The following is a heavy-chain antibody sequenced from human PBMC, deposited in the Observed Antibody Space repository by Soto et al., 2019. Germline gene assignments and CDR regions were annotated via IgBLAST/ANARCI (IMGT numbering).Heavy chain of an antibody. Sequence: GGSLRLSCAASGFTFSSYAMHWVRQAPGKGLEYVSAISSNGGSTYHANSVKGRFTISRDNSKNTLYLQMGSLRAEDMAVYYCARSYYDSSGYYPFDPWGQGTLVTVSS. V-gene: IGHV3-64*01. CDR1: GFTFSSYA. J-gene: IGHJ5*02. CDR3: ARSYYDSSGYYPFDP. D-gene: IGHD3-22*01. CDR2: ISSNGGST.